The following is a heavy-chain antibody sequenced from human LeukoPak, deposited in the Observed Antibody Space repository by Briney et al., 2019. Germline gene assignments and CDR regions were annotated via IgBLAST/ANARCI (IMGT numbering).Heavy chain of an antibody. CDR2: ISAYNGNT. CDR1: GYTFTSYG. D-gene: IGHD4-17*01. CDR3: ARSTVTTSYYYYYMDV. J-gene: IGHJ6*03. V-gene: IGHV1-18*01. Sequence: ASVKVSCKASGYTFTSYGISWVRQAPGQGLEWMGWISAYNGNTNYAQKLQGRVTMTTDTSTSTAYMELSSLRSEDTAVYYCARSTVTTSYYYYYMDVWGKGTTVTISS.